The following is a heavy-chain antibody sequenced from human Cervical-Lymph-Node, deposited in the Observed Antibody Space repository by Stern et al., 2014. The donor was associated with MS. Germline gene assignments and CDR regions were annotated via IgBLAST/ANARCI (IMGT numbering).Heavy chain of an antibody. J-gene: IGHJ4*02. Sequence: QVTLKESGPTLVKPTETLTLTCTFSGFSLTPSGVGVGWIRQPPGQALEWLAVLYWNDDKRYSLSRKSRLTITKDTSETQVVLTMTNMDPADTATYYCAHNVYDRTWDLGRFDSWGQGTPVTVSS. CDR3: AHNVYDRTWDLGRFDS. D-gene: IGHD1-26*01. CDR1: GFSLTPSGVG. V-gene: IGHV2-5*01. CDR2: LYWNDDK.